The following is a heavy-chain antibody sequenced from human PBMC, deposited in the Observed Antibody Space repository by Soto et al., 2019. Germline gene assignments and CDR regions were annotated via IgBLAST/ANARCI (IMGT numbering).Heavy chain of an antibody. CDR2: IDPSDSYT. Sequence: PGESLKISCKGSGYSFTSYWISWVRQMPGKGLEWMGRIDPSDSYTKYSPSFQGHVTISADKSITTAYLQWSSLKASDTAMYYCARNKKWNYYYGMDVWGQGTTVTVSS. V-gene: IGHV5-10-1*01. J-gene: IGHJ6*02. D-gene: IGHD2-8*01. CDR3: ARNKKWNYYYGMDV. CDR1: GYSFTSYW.